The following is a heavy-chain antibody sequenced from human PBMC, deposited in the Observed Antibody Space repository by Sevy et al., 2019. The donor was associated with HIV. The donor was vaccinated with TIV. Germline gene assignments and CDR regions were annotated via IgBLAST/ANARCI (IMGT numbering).Heavy chain of an antibody. CDR3: AKGDRSFYGIDV. J-gene: IGHJ6*02. Sequence: GGSLRLSCAASGFTFGTYVMNWVRQAPGKGLEWVSGISGSGGSTYYADSVKGRITISRDNSKKTVYLQMNSLRAEDTAVYYCAKGDRSFYGIDVWGQRTTVTVSS. D-gene: IGHD2-15*01. V-gene: IGHV3-23*01. CDR2: ISGSGGST. CDR1: GFTFGTYV.